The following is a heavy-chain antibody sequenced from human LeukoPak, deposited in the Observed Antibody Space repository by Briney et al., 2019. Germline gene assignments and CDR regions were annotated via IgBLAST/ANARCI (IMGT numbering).Heavy chain of an antibody. D-gene: IGHD6-13*01. CDR3: AREFDGYSSSWYRGNWFDP. V-gene: IGHV1-18*01. Sequence: GASVKVSCKASGYTFTSYGISWVRQAPGQGLEWMGWISAYNGNTNYAQKLQGRVTMTTDTSTSTAYMELRSLRSDDTAVYYCAREFDGYSSSWYRGNWFDPWGQGTLVTVSS. CDR1: GYTFTSYG. J-gene: IGHJ5*02. CDR2: ISAYNGNT.